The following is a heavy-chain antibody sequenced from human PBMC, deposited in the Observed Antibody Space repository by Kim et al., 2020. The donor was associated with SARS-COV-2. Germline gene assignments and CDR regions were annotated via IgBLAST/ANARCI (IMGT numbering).Heavy chain of an antibody. CDR3: ARGGGHYSNYLLRLHWYFDL. Sequence: RVTISVDTSKNQFSLKLSAVTAADTAVYYCARGGGHYSNYLLRLHWYFDLWGRGTLVTVSS. D-gene: IGHD4-4*01. J-gene: IGHJ2*01. V-gene: IGHV4-34*01.